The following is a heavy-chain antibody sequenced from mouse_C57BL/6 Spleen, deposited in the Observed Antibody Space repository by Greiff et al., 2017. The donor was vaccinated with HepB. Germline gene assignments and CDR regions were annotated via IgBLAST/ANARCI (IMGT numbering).Heavy chain of an antibody. Sequence: EVKLQQSGAELVKPGASVKLSCTASGFNIKDYYMHWVKQRTEQGLEWIGRIDPEDGETKYAPKFLGKATITADTSSNTAYLQLSSLTSEDTAVYYCARDYEYAMDYWGQGTSVTVSS. CDR3: ARDYEYAMDY. D-gene: IGHD2-4*01. V-gene: IGHV14-2*01. CDR2: IDPEDGET. CDR1: GFNIKDYY. J-gene: IGHJ4*01.